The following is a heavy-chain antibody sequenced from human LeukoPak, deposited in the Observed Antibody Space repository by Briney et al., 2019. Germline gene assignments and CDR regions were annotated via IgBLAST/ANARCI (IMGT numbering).Heavy chain of an antibody. V-gene: IGHV1-58*02. J-gene: IGHJ6*02. D-gene: IGHD3-10*01. CDR1: GFTFTSSA. CDR3: AAGLLWPAYGMDV. Sequence: SVKVSCKASGFTFTSSAMQWVRQARGQGLEWIGWIVVGSGNTNYAQKFQERVTITRDMSTSTAYMELSSLRSEDTAVYYCAAGLLWPAYGMDVWGQGTTVTVSS. CDR2: IVVGSGNT.